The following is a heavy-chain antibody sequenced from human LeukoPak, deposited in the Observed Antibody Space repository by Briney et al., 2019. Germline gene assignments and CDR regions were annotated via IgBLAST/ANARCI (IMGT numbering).Heavy chain of an antibody. CDR1: GDSISSSSYF. CDR2: IYYSGST. D-gene: IGHD5-18*01. CDR3: ARAPDTAMADFDY. Sequence: SETLSLTCTASGDSISSSSYFWGWIRQPPGKGLEWIGSIYYSGSTSYSPSLKSRVTISVDTSKSQFSLKLSSVTAADTAVYYCARAPDTAMADFDYWGQGTLVTVSS. V-gene: IGHV4-39*07. J-gene: IGHJ4*02.